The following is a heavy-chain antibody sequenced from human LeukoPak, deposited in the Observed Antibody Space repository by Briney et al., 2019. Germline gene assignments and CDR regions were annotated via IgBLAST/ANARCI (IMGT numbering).Heavy chain of an antibody. Sequence: ASVKVSCKASGYNFNTYGISWVRQAPGQGLEWMGWISGFNGYTRYAQNLQGRVTMTTDTPTSTAYMELRSLISDDTAVYYCARDQGYTSEWLDYWGQGTLVTVSS. D-gene: IGHD6-19*01. J-gene: IGHJ4*02. V-gene: IGHV1-18*01. CDR2: ISGFNGYT. CDR3: ARDQGYTSEWLDY. CDR1: GYNFNTYG.